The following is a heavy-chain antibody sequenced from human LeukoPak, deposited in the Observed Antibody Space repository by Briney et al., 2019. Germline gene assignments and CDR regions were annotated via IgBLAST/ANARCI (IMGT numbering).Heavy chain of an antibody. CDR3: ARDSRYYYESTWFDP. V-gene: IGHV4-4*07. CDR1: GGSISSYY. J-gene: IGHJ5*02. CDR2: IYTSGST. D-gene: IGHD3-22*01. Sequence: SETLSLTCTVSGGSISSYYWSWIRQPAGKGLEWIGRIYTSGSTNYNPSLKSRVTISVDTSKNQFSLKLSSVTAADTAVYYCARDSRYYYESTWFDPWGQGTLVTVSS.